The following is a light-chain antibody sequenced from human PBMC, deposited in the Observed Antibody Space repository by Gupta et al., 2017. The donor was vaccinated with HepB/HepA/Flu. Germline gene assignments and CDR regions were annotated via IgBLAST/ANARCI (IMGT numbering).Light chain of an antibody. CDR2: GVS. Sequence: EIVLTQSPGTLSLSPGESATLSCRASQTITGDTLVWYQQKLGQAPRLLMYGVSIRATGVPDRFSGSGSGTDFTLTISRLEPEDFAVFYWHHYYESRWTFGQGTKVEIK. J-gene: IGKJ1*01. CDR3: HHYYESRWT. CDR1: QTITGDT. V-gene: IGKV3-20*01.